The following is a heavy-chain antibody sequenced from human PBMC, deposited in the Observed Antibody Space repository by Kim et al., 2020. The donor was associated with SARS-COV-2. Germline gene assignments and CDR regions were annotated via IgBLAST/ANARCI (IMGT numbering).Heavy chain of an antibody. CDR3: ARRYDNSDYWVY. V-gene: IGHV5-51*01. CDR1: GYRFNNYW. J-gene: IGHJ4*02. CDR2: IYPGDSDT. D-gene: IGHD3-22*01. Sequence: GESLQISCKGSGYRFNNYWICWVRQMPGKGLEWMGIIYPGDSDTRYSPSFQGQVTISADKSISTAYLQWSSLKASDSAMYYCARRYDNSDYWVYWGQGTLVTVSS.